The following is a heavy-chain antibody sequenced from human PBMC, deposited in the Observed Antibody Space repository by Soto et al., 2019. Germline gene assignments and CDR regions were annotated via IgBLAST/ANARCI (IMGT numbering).Heavy chain of an antibody. CDR2: ISAYNGNT. J-gene: IGHJ3*02. D-gene: IGHD3-10*01. V-gene: IGHV1-18*01. CDR1: GYTFTSYG. CDR3: ATQRITMVRGDADAFDI. Sequence: QVPLVQSGAEVKKPGASVKVSCKASGYTFTSYGISWVRQAPGQGLEWMGWISAYNGNTNYAQKLQGRVTMTTDTSTSTAYMELRSLRSDDTAVYYCATQRITMVRGDADAFDIWGQGTMVTVSS.